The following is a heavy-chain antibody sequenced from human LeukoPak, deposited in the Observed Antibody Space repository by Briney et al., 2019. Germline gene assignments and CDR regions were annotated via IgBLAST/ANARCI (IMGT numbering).Heavy chain of an antibody. J-gene: IGHJ3*02. Sequence: ASVKVSCKASGYTFTGYYMHWVRQATGQGLEWMGWMNPNSGNTGYAQKFQGRVTITRNTSISTAYMELSSLRSEDTAVYYCARGGGHYEDAFDIWGQGTMVTVSS. V-gene: IGHV1-8*03. CDR1: GYTFTGYY. CDR3: ARGGGHYEDAFDI. CDR2: MNPNSGNT. D-gene: IGHD3-3*01.